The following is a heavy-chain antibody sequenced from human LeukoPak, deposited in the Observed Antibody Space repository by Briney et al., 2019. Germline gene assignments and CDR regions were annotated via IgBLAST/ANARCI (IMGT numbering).Heavy chain of an antibody. CDR2: ISSSSSSTI. CDR3: ARDRVSYSSDFDY. V-gene: IGHV3-48*04. D-gene: IGHD6-19*01. CDR1: GFTFSSYS. J-gene: IGHJ4*02. Sequence: GGSLRLSCAASGFTFSSYSMNWVRQAPGKGLEWVSYISSSSSSTIYYADSVKGRFTISRDNAKNSLYLQMNSLRAEDTAVYYCARDRVSYSSDFDYWGQGTLVTVSS.